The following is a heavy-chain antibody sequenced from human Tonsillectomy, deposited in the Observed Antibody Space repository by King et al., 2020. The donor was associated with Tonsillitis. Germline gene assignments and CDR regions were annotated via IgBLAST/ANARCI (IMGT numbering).Heavy chain of an antibody. CDR3: ARLSAVAGPNVNLRSY. CDR2: XXXSXSXX. Sequence: VQLVESGAEVKKPGESLRISCKGSGYSFTSYWISWVRXMPGKGXXWXXXXXXSXSXXXXXPSFPGHVTIPADKSISTAYLQWSSLKASDTAMYYCARLSAVAGPNVNLRSYWGQGTLVTVSS. CDR1: GYSFTSYW. J-gene: IGHJ4*02. D-gene: IGHD6-19*01. V-gene: IGHV5-10-1*03.